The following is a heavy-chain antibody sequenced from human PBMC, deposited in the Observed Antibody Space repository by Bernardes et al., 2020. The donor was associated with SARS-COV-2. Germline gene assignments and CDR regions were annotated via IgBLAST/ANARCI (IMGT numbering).Heavy chain of an antibody. CDR3: ARGKWLQPFDY. CDR2: TYYSGST. Sequence: SEPLYLTCTVSGGSISSHYWSWIRRPPGKGLEWIGYTYYSGSTNYKPSLKSRATISVDTSKSQSSLKLSSVTAADTAVYYCARGKWLQPFDYWGQGILVTVSS. V-gene: IGHV4-59*11. D-gene: IGHD3-22*01. CDR1: GGSISSHY. J-gene: IGHJ4*02.